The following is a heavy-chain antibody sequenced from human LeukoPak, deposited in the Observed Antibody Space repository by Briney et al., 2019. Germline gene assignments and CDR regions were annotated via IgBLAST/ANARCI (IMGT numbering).Heavy chain of an antibody. J-gene: IGHJ4*02. CDR2: IYYSGST. CDR1: GGSISSYY. CDR3: ASGYDSSGYLSVSFDY. D-gene: IGHD3-22*01. V-gene: IGHV4-59*01. Sequence: SETLSLTCTVSGGSISSYYWSWIRQPPGKGLEWIGYIYYSGSTNYNPSLKSRVTISVDTSKNQFSLKLSSVTAADTAVYYCASGYDSSGYLSVSFDYWGQGTLVTVSS.